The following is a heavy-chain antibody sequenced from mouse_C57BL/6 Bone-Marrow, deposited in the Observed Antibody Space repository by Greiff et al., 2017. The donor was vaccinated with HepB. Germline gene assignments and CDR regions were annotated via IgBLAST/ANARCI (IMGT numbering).Heavy chain of an antibody. J-gene: IGHJ3*01. CDR2: IYPGNSDT. V-gene: IGHV1-5*01. Sequence: EVQLQESGTVLARPGASVKMSCKTSGYTFTSYWMHWVKQRPGQGLEWIGAIYPGNSDTSYNQKFKGKAKLTAVTSASTAYMELSSLTNEDSAVYYCTRNLYYDYDDWFAYWGQGTLVTVSA. CDR3: TRNLYYDYDDWFAY. D-gene: IGHD2-4*01. CDR1: GYTFTSYW.